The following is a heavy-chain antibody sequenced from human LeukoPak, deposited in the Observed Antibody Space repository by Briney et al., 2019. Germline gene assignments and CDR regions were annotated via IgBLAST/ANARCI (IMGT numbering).Heavy chain of an antibody. Sequence: HPGGSLRLSCATSGFTFSSYAMSWVRQAPGKGLEWVSGIGDSGGSTYYADSVKGRFTITRDNSKNPLYLQMNSLRTEDTAVYYCAKAEGYDILTGLDYWGQGTLVTVSS. D-gene: IGHD3-9*01. J-gene: IGHJ4*02. CDR2: IGDSGGST. CDR1: GFTFSSYA. CDR3: AKAEGYDILTGLDY. V-gene: IGHV3-23*01.